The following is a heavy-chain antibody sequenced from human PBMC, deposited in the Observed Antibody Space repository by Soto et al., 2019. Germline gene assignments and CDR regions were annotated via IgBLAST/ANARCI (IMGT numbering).Heavy chain of an antibody. V-gene: IGHV4-31*03. D-gene: IGHD3-22*01. J-gene: IGHJ3*02. CDR2: IYYSGST. CDR3: ATTVPQRSDYYDSSGYPDAFDI. CDR1: GGSISSAGYY. Sequence: PSETLSLTCTVSGGSISSAGYYWSWIRQHPGKGLEWIGYIYYSGSTYYNPSLKSRVTISVDTSKNQFSLKLSSVTAADTAVYYCATTVPQRSDYYDSSGYPDAFDIWGQGTTVTVSS.